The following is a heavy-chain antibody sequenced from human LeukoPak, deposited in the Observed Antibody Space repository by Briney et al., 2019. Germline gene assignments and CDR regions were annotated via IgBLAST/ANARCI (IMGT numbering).Heavy chain of an antibody. CDR3: ARMLVSAWYFDY. D-gene: IGHD2-15*01. CDR2: ISYDGSNK. V-gene: IGHV3-30-3*01. CDR1: GFTFSSYA. J-gene: IGHJ4*02. Sequence: GSLRLSCAASGFTFSSYAMHWVRQAPGKGLEWVAVISYDGSNKYYADSVKGRFTISRDNSKNTLYLQMNSLRAEDTAVYYCARMLVSAWYFDYWGQGTLVTVSS.